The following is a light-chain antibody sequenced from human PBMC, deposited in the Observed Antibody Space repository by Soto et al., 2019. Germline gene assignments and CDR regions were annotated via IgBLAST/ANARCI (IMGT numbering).Light chain of an antibody. CDR3: SSYAGSNNLVL. CDR2: EVT. CDR1: SSDVGNYNY. Sequence: QSALTQPPSASGSPGQSVTISCTGASSDVGNYNYVSWYQQHPGKAPKLLIYEVTKRPSGVPDRFSGSKSGNTASLTVSGLQAEDDADYYCSSYAGSNNLVLFGGGTKLTAL. V-gene: IGLV2-8*01. J-gene: IGLJ3*02.